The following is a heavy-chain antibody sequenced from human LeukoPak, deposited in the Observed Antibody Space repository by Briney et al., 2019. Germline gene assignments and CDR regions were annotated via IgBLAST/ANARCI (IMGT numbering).Heavy chain of an antibody. CDR2: ISYDGSNK. Sequence: GGSLRLPCAASGFTFSSYAMHWVRQAPGKGLEWVAVISYDGSNKYYADSVKGRFTISRDNSKNTLYLQMNSLRAEDTAVYYCARDGSNSYYFDYWGQGTLVTVSS. CDR3: ARDGSNSYYFDY. CDR1: GFTFSSYA. J-gene: IGHJ4*02. V-gene: IGHV3-30-3*01. D-gene: IGHD4-11*01.